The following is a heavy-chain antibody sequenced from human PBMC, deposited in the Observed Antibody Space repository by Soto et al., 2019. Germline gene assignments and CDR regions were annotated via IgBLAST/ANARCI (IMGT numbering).Heavy chain of an antibody. V-gene: IGHV5-51*01. D-gene: IGHD6-19*01. CDR2: IYPGDSDT. Sequence: LGESLKISCKGSGYSFTSYWIGWVRQMPGKGLEWMGIIYPGDSDTRYSPSFQGQVTISADKSISTAYLQWSSLKASDTAMYYCARGEAGTGYYYYYGMDVWGQGTTVTVSS. CDR3: ARGEAGTGYYYYYGMDV. CDR1: GYSFTSYW. J-gene: IGHJ6*02.